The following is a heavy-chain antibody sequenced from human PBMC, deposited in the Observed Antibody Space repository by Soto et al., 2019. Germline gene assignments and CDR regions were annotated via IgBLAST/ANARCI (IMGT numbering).Heavy chain of an antibody. J-gene: IGHJ4*02. CDR1: GFTFSSYA. D-gene: IGHD5-18*01. CDR2: ISGSGGST. V-gene: IGHV3-23*01. CDR3: AKDSVDTVIFDY. Sequence: EVQLLESGGGLVQPGGSLRLSCAASGFTFSSYAMSWVRKAPGKGLEWVSAISGSGGSTYYADSVKGRFTISRDNSKNSLYLQMNSLRAEDTAVYYCAKDSVDTVIFDYWGQGTLVTVSS.